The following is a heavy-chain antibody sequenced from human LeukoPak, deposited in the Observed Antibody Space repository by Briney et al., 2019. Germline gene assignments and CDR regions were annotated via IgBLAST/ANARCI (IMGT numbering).Heavy chain of an antibody. CDR3: VKDATWGGFDY. CDR2: IGTSGLRT. D-gene: IGHD3-16*01. V-gene: IGHV3-23*01. Sequence: GGSLRLSCTASGFSISPFGIHWVRQAPGKGLEWVSAIGTSGLRTLYADSVKGRFTVSRDNSRSTLFLQINSLRADDAALYYCVKDATWGGFDYWGQGTLVTVSS. CDR1: GFSISPFG. J-gene: IGHJ4*02.